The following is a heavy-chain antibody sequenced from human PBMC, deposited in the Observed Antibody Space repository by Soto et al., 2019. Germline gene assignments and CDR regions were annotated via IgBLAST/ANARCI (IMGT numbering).Heavy chain of an antibody. D-gene: IGHD6-13*01. J-gene: IGHJ4*02. CDR3: ARISVGSSSWYFDY. V-gene: IGHV2-26*01. Sequence: QVTLKESGPVLVKPTETLTLTCTVSGFSLSNARMGVSWMRQPPGKALEWLAHIFSNDEKSYSTSLKSRLTISKDTSKSQVVLTMTNMDPVDTATYYCARISVGSSSWYFDYWGQGTLVTVSS. CDR2: IFSNDEK. CDR1: GFSLSNARMG.